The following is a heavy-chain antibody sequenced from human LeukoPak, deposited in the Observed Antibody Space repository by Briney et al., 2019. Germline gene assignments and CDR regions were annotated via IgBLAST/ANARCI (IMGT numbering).Heavy chain of an antibody. CDR2: ISPYNGNT. Sequence: ASVKVSCKASGYTFTSYGISWVRQAPGQGLEWMGWISPYNGNTNYAQKLQGRVTMTTDTSTSTAYMELRSLRSDDTAVYYCARDGPLLRYFDWLPVDYYYGMDVWGQGTTVTVSS. D-gene: IGHD3-9*01. J-gene: IGHJ6*02. CDR3: ARDGPLLRYFDWLPVDYYYGMDV. V-gene: IGHV1-18*01. CDR1: GYTFTSYG.